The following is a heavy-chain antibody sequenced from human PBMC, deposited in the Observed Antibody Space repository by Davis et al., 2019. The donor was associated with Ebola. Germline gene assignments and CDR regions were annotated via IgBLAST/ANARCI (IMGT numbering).Heavy chain of an antibody. D-gene: IGHD3/OR15-3a*01. V-gene: IGHV3-48*02. CDR3: ARDRFFAFDF. Sequence: PGGSLRLSCAASGFVFSAFSMNWVRQAPGKGLEWTTYITKGSDAIHYADSVKGRFTVSRDNAKNSVFLQMSSLRDEDSAVYYCARDRFFAFDFWSQGVHVSVSS. J-gene: IGHJ4*02. CDR1: GFVFSAFS. CDR2: ITKGSDAI.